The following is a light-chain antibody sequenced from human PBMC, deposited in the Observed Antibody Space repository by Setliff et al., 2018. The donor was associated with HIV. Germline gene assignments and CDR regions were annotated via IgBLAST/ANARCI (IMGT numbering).Light chain of an antibody. CDR1: SSDVGGYNY. CDR3: SSYTSSSPLYV. J-gene: IGLJ1*01. V-gene: IGLV2-14*01. Sequence: QSALTQPASVSGSPGQSITISCTGTSSDVGGYNYVSWYQQHPGKAPKLMICEVSNRPSGVSDRFSGSKSGNTASLTISGLQTEDEADYFCSSYTSSSPLYVFGTGTKV. CDR2: EVS.